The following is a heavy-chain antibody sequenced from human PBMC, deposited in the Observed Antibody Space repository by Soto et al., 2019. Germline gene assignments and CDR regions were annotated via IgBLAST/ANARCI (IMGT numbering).Heavy chain of an antibody. D-gene: IGHD2-2*01. CDR2: IGGTX. V-gene: IGHV3-23*01. CDR1: GFTFSNSA. J-gene: IGHJ4*02. Sequence: EVQLLESGGDLVQPGGSLRLSCAASGFTFSNSAVGWVRQAPGKGLEWVSVIGGTXXXAXSVKGRFTISRDXSXNTXXXXXXXXXXXXXXXXXXXXXXXSGVPAALDNWGQGTLVTVSS. CDR3: XXXXXSGVPAALDN.